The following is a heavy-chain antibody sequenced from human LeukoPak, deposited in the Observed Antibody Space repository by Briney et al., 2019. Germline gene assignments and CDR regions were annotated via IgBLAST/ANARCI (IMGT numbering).Heavy chain of an antibody. V-gene: IGHV1-69*05. J-gene: IGHJ6*03. CDR2: IIPIFGTA. CDR1: GGTFSSYA. D-gene: IGHD2-2*01. Sequence: SVKVSCXASGGTFSSYAISWVRQAPGQGLEWMGRIIPIFGTANYAQKFQDRVTITTDESTSTAYMELSSLRSEDTAVYYCARERYCSSTSCLDYYYYMDVWGKGTTVTVSS. CDR3: ARERYCSSTSCLDYYYYMDV.